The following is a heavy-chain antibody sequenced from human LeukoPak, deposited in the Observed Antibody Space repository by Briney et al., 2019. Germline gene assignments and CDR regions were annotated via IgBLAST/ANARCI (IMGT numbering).Heavy chain of an antibody. CDR2: MYNSGST. CDR3: ARGIESYGDYGY. V-gene: IGHV4-59*01. Sequence: SETLSLTRTVSGGSISGSYRSWIRQPPGKGLEWIAYMYNSGSTNYNPSLKSRVTISIDTSKNQFSLKLSSLTAADTAIYYCARGIESYGDYGYWGQGILVTVSS. D-gene: IGHD4-17*01. CDR1: GGSISGSY. J-gene: IGHJ4*02.